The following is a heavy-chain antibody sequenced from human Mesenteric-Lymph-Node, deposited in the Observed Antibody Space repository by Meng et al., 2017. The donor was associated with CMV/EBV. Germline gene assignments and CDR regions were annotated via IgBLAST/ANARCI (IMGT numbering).Heavy chain of an antibody. D-gene: IGHD1-1*01. CDR3: VHRIQLGTFFYY. CDR2: IYWDDDK. CDR1: GFSLSTSGVV. Sequence: FSGFSLSTSGVVVGWIRQPPGKALEFLAIIYWDDDKRYSPSLKSRLTITKDTSKKQVVLTMTNMDPVDTATYYYVHRIQLGTFFYYWGQGTLVTVSS. J-gene: IGHJ4*02. V-gene: IGHV2-5*02.